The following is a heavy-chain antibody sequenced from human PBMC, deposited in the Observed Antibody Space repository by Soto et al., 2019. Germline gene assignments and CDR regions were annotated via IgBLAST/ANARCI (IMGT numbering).Heavy chain of an antibody. CDR3: ARLGGFYQSLDS. V-gene: IGHV4-34*01. CDR1: GGSFSGYY. Sequence: SETLSLTCAVYGGSFSGYYWSWIRQPPGKGLEWIGSMYYSGSTYYNPSLKSRVTISVDTSKNQFSLNLTSVSAADTAVYYCARLGGFYQSLDSWGQGTLVTVSS. CDR2: MYYSGST. D-gene: IGHD3-22*01. J-gene: IGHJ5*01.